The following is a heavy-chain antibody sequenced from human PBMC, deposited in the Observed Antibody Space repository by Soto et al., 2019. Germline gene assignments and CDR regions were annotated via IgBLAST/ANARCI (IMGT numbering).Heavy chain of an antibody. Sequence: GASVKVSCKVSGYTLTELSMHWVRQAPGKGLEWMGGFDPEDGETIYAQKFQGRVTMTEDTSTDTAYMELSSLRSEDTAVYYCATDPKSLSSWNYAYWGQGTLVTVSS. CDR2: FDPEDGET. V-gene: IGHV1-24*01. J-gene: IGHJ4*02. CDR1: GYTLTELS. CDR3: ATDPKSLSSWNYAY. D-gene: IGHD1-7*01.